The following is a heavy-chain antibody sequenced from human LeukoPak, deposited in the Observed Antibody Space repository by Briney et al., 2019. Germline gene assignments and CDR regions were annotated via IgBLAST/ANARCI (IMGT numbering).Heavy chain of an antibody. D-gene: IGHD2-2*01. CDR1: GFTFSSYW. J-gene: IGHJ4*02. CDR3: AKIYCTCTDCYYDY. Sequence: GGSLRLSCAASGFTFSSYWMSWVRQAPGKGLEWVANIKQDGSAKYYMDSVKGRFTISRDSAKNSLYLQMNSLRAEDTAVYYCAKIYCTCTDCYYDYWGQGTLVTVSS. CDR2: IKQDGSAK. V-gene: IGHV3-7*01.